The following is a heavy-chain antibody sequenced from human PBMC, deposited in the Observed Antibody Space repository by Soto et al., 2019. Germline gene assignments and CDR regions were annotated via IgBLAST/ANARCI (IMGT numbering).Heavy chain of an antibody. CDR3: TVWGSGNDFGAA. Sequence: EVQLVESGGGLVQPGGSLRLSCAASGFTFSDHYMDWVRQAPGKGLEWVGRSKNKADSYTTEYAASGKGRFTISRDSSKNSLFLQMTSLKTEDTAVYYCTVWGSGNDFGAAWGQGILVTVSS. D-gene: IGHD3-10*01. CDR2: SKNKADSYTT. V-gene: IGHV3-72*01. CDR1: GFTFSDHY. J-gene: IGHJ4*02.